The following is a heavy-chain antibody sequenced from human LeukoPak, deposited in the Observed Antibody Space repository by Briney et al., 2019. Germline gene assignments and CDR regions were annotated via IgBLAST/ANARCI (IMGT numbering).Heavy chain of an antibody. J-gene: IGHJ3*02. Sequence: GGSLRLSCAASGFAFSSYSMNWVRQAPGKGLEWVSSISSSSSYIYYADSVKGRFTISRDNAKNSLYLQMNSLRAEDTAVYYCAREQAGGSDQNGGDAFDIWGQGTMVTVSS. CDR2: ISSSSSYI. CDR3: AREQAGGSDQNGGDAFDI. D-gene: IGHD1-26*01. CDR1: GFAFSSYS. V-gene: IGHV3-21*01.